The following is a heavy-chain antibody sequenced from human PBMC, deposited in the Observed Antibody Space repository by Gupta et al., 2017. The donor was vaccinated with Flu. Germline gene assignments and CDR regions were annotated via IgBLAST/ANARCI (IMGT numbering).Heavy chain of an antibody. V-gene: IGHV4-39*01. Sequence: GSIRQARGKGLEWIGIVYFNGANTYDASLKSRVSISVATSYQFCLVLSSVTAAGTAVYYCARHRAGSDYFGDFWGLGALVTVSS. CDR2: VYFNGAN. D-gene: IGHD4-17*01. CDR3: ARHRAGSDYFGDF. J-gene: IGHJ4*02.